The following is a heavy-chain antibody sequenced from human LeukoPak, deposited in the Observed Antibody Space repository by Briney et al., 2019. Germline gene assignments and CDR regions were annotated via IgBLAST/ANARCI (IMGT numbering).Heavy chain of an antibody. Sequence: SETLSLTCTVSGGSISSYYWSWIRQPPGKGLEWIGYIYYSGSTNYNPSLKSRVTISVDTSKNQFSLKLSSVTAADTAVYYCARTNSGYDHLDYWGQGTLVTVSS. V-gene: IGHV4-59*01. D-gene: IGHD5-12*01. CDR3: ARTNSGYDHLDY. CDR1: GGSISSYY. CDR2: IYYSGST. J-gene: IGHJ4*02.